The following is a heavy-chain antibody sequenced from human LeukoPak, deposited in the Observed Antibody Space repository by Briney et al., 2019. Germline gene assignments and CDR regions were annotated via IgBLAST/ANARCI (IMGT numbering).Heavy chain of an antibody. D-gene: IGHD3-3*01. CDR1: GGSISSGGYY. Sequence: SETLSLTCTVSGGSISSGGYYWSWIRQHPGKGLEWIGYIYYSGSTYCNPSLKSRVTISVDTSKNQFSLKLSSVTAADTAVYYCARGGTDDLWSGPGWFDPWGQGTLVTVSS. CDR2: IYYSGST. J-gene: IGHJ5*02. CDR3: ARGGTDDLWSGPGWFDP. V-gene: IGHV4-31*03.